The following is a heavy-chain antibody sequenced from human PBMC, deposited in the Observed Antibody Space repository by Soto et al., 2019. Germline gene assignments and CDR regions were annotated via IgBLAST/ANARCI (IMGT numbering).Heavy chain of an antibody. V-gene: IGHV3-30*03. J-gene: IGHJ6*02. D-gene: IGHD4-17*01. CDR2: ISYDGSNK. CDR1: GFTFSSYG. CDR3: ARETTVTTLCYYYYGMDV. Sequence: GGSLRLSCADSGFTFSSYGMHWVRQAPGKGLEWVAVISYDGSNKYYADSVKGRFTISRDNSKNTLYLQMNSLRAEDTAVYYCARETTVTTLCYYYYGMDVWGQGTTVPVSS.